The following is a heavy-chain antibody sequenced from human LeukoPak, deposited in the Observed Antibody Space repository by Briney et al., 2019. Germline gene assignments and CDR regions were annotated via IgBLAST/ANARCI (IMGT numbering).Heavy chain of an antibody. CDR1: GFTFSSYT. CDR3: ARVEASGYDYGAFDY. J-gene: IGHJ4*02. D-gene: IGHD5-12*01. Sequence: GGSLRLSCVASGFTFSSYTMNWVRQAPGKGLEWVSSISSSSSYIYYADSVKGRFTISRDNAKNSLYLQMNSLRAEDTAVYYCARVEASGYDYGAFDYWGQGTLVTVSS. V-gene: IGHV3-21*01. CDR2: ISSSSSYI.